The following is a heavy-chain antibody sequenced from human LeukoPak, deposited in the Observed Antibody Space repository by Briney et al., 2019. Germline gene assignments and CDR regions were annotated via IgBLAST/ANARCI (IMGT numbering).Heavy chain of an antibody. J-gene: IGHJ4*02. CDR1: GGSISSSSYY. V-gene: IGHV4-39*07. CDR2: IYYSGST. D-gene: IGHD3-22*01. CDR3: ARESKDYYDSLGFDY. Sequence: SQTLSLACTVAGGSISSSSYYWGWIRQPPGKGLEWIGSIYYSGSTYYNPSLKSRVTISVDTSKNQFSLKLSSVTAADTAVYYCARESKDYYDSLGFDYWGQGTLVTVSS.